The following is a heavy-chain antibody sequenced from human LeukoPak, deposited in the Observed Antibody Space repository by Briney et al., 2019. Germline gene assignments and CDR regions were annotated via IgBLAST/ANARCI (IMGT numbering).Heavy chain of an antibody. CDR2: IYSSGST. D-gene: IGHD1-26*01. CDR1: GGSINSYY. CDR3: ARTRSSGTCDY. J-gene: IGHJ4*02. V-gene: IGHV4-59*01. Sequence: KPSETLSLTCTVSGGSINSYYWSWIRQPPGKGLEWIGYIYSSGSTNYNPSLKSRVTISVDTSKIQLSLKLNSVTAADTAVYYCARTRSSGTCDYWGQGTLVTVSS.